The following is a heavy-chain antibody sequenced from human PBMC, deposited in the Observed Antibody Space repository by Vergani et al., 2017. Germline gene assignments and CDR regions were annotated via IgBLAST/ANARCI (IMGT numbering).Heavy chain of an antibody. CDR3: ARTIAAAGTNYAFDI. J-gene: IGHJ3*02. CDR1: GGSISSSNC. CDR2: IYHSGST. D-gene: IGHD6-13*01. Sequence: QVQLQESGPGLVKPSGTLSLTCAVSGGSISSSNCWSWVRQPPWQVLQWIGEIYHSGSTNYNPSLKSRVTIAVDKSKNQFSLKLSSVTAADTAVYYCARTIAAAGTNYAFDIWGQGTMVTVSS. V-gene: IGHV4-4*02.